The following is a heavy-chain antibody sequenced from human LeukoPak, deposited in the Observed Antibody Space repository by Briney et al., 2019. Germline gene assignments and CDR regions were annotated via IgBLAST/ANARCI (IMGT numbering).Heavy chain of an antibody. V-gene: IGHV3-11*01. CDR3: ASGSTGYYYDSSGYYY. CDR1: GLTFSDYY. CDR2: ISSSGSTI. D-gene: IGHD3-22*01. Sequence: PGGSLRLSCAASGLTFSDYYMSWIRQAPGKGLEWVSCISSSGSTIYYADSVKGRFTISRDNAKNSLYLQMHSLRAEDTAVYYCASGSTGYYYDSSGYYYWGQGTLVTVSS. J-gene: IGHJ4*02.